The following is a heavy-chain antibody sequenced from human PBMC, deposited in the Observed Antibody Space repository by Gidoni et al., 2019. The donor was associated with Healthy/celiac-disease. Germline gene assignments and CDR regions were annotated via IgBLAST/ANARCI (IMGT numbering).Heavy chain of an antibody. Sequence: HVHLVQSGAELQKPCSSVRVSCKASGGPFISPAIRWARPAPGAGLEWMGGIIPIFGTANYEQKFQGRVTITADESTSTAYMELSSLRSEDTAVYYCARSLTPAGYCSGGSCHPQPYYYYGMDVWGQGTTVTVSS. CDR3: ARSLTPAGYCSGGSCHPQPYYYYGMDV. CDR1: GGPFISPA. V-gene: IGHV1-69*01. J-gene: IGHJ6*02. CDR2: IIPIFGTA. D-gene: IGHD2-15*01.